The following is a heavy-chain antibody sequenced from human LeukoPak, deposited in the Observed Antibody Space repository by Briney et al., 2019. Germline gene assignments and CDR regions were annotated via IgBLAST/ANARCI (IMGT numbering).Heavy chain of an antibody. D-gene: IGHD3-22*01. V-gene: IGHV3-23*01. Sequence: GGSLRLSCAASGFTFSSYAMSWVRQAPGKGLEWVSAISGSGGSTYYADSVKGRFTISRDDAKTSLYLQMNSLRAEDTAVYYCARLMWVDYYDRSGYPDYWGQGTLVTVSS. J-gene: IGHJ4*02. CDR1: GFTFSSYA. CDR2: ISGSGGST. CDR3: ARLMWVDYYDRSGYPDY.